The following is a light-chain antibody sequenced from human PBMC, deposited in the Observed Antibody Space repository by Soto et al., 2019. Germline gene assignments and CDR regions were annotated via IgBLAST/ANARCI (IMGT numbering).Light chain of an antibody. CDR2: GAS. CDR1: QSVSSSY. V-gene: IGKV3-20*01. Sequence: EIVMTQSPATLSVSPGERATLSCRASQSVSSSYLAWYQQKPGQAPRLLIYGASSRATGIPDRFSGSGSGTDFTLTISRLEPEDFAVYYCQQYGSSPHFGGGTKVDIK. CDR3: QQYGSSPH. J-gene: IGKJ4*01.